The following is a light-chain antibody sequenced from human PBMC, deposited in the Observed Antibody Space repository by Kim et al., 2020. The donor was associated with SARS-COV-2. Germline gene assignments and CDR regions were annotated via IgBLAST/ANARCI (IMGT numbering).Light chain of an antibody. CDR3: VLYMGSGISL. CDR1: SGSISTNYY. V-gene: IGLV8-61*01. CDR2: STN. J-gene: IGLJ3*02. Sequence: QTVVTQEPSFSVSPGGTVTLTFGLTSGSISTNYYPTWYQQAPGQAPRTLIYSTNTRSPGVPDRFSGSILGDKAALTITGAQPDDESDYYCVLYMGSGISLFGGGTQLTV.